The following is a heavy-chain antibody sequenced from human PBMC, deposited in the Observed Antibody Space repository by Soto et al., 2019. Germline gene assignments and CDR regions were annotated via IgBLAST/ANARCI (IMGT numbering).Heavy chain of an antibody. Sequence: GGSLRLSCAASGFTFSSYWMTWVRQAPGKVLEWVANIKVDGSETYYVDLVKGRFTISRDNAKNSLYVQMNSLRAEDTAVYYCARHGHWAPLDDWGQGTLVTVSS. J-gene: IGHJ4*02. D-gene: IGHD3-16*01. CDR2: IKVDGSET. V-gene: IGHV3-7*01. CDR1: GFTFSSYW. CDR3: ARHGHWAPLDD.